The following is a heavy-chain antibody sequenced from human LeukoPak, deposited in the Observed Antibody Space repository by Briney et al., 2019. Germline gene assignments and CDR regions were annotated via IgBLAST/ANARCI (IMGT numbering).Heavy chain of an antibody. CDR3: AREREGFGEFPFDY. V-gene: IGHV1-8*01. CDR1: GYTFTSYD. CDR2: MNPNSGNT. J-gene: IGHJ4*02. Sequence: GASVKVSCKASGYTFTSYDINWVRQATGQGLEWMGWMNPNSGNTGYAQKFQGRVTMTTDTSTSTAYMELRSLRSDDTAVYYCAREREGFGEFPFDYWGQGTLVTVSS. D-gene: IGHD3-10*01.